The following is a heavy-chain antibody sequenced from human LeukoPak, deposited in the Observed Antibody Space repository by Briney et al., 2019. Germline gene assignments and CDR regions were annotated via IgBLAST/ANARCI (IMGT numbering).Heavy chain of an antibody. D-gene: IGHD3-3*01. Sequence: GGSLRLYCAASGFTFSNYAMRWVRQAPGKGLEWVAVISYDGSNKYYAESVKGRFTVSRDNSKNTLYLQMNSLRAEDTAVYYCAREEDYVLRFFQWPGVDFWGQGTLVTVSS. J-gene: IGHJ4*02. CDR1: GFTFSNYA. CDR3: AREEDYVLRFFQWPGVDF. CDR2: ISYDGSNK. V-gene: IGHV3-30-3*01.